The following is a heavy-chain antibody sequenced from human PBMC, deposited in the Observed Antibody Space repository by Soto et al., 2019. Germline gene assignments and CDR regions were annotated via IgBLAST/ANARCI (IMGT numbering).Heavy chain of an antibody. D-gene: IGHD2-15*01. Sequence: QVQLVQSGAEVKKPGSSVKVSCKASGGTVSSYTISWVRQAPGQGLEWMGRSIPILGIANYAQKFQGRVTINEKKSTSKAYMELSSMRCENTAVYYCASKYCSGGSCYSPAWPGLDYWGQGTLVTVSS. J-gene: IGHJ4*02. CDR1: GGTVSSYT. CDR3: ASKYCSGGSCYSPAWPGLDY. CDR2: SIPILGIA. V-gene: IGHV1-69*02.